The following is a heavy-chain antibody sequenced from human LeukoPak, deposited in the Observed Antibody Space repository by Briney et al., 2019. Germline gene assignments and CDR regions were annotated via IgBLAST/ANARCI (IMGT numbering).Heavy chain of an antibody. J-gene: IGHJ6*03. Sequence: SGGSLRLSCTASGFFVSGNYMSWVRQAPGKGLEFVSVIYSGGSTYYAGSLQGRFTISRDSSKNTVYLQMNSLRSDDTAVYYCATDQVPMDVWGKGTTVTVSS. CDR2: IYSGGST. V-gene: IGHV3-66*01. CDR1: GFFVSGNY. CDR3: ATDQVPMDV.